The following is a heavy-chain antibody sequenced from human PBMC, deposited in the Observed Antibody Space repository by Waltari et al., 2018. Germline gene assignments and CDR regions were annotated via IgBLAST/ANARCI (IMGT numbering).Heavy chain of an antibody. D-gene: IGHD3-9*01. V-gene: IGHV5-51*01. J-gene: IGHJ5*02. CDR3: VRLPTGFPNWFDP. CDR2: IHPRDSDT. Sequence: EVQLVQSGAEVKKPGESLKISCEGSGYSFTAYWIGWVRQMPGKGPEWMGIIHPRDSDTRYSPSFQGHVTISVDKSISTAYLQWSSLEASDTAMYYCVRLPTGFPNWFDPWGQGALVTVSS. CDR1: GYSFTAYW.